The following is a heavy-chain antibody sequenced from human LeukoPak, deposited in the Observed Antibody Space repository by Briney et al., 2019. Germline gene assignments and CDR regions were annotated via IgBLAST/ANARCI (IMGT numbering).Heavy chain of an antibody. CDR2: ISHSGST. D-gene: IGHD1-26*01. CDR1: GGSLSDHY. CDR3: ARDSYGALPWGTGLYLFDY. Sequence: SETLSLTCAVYGGSLSDHYWSWIRQSPGKGLEWIGEISHSGSTNYNPSLKSRVTISVDTSKNQFSLKLNSMTAADTAVYYCARDSYGALPWGTGLYLFDYWGQGTLVTVSS. V-gene: IGHV4-34*01. J-gene: IGHJ4*02.